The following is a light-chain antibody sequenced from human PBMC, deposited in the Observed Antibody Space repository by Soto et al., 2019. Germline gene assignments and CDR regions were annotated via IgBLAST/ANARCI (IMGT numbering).Light chain of an antibody. Sequence: EKVMTQSPATLSVSPGERATLSCRASQSVRSNLAWYQQNPGQPPRLLIYDASSRATGIPFRFSGSGSGTEFTLTISSLKSEDFAVYYCQQYDNWPRTFGQGTKVDIK. CDR3: QQYDNWPRT. CDR2: DAS. J-gene: IGKJ1*01. CDR1: QSVRSN. V-gene: IGKV3-15*01.